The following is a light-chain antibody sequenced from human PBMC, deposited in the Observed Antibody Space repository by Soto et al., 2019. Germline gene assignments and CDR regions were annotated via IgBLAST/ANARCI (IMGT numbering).Light chain of an antibody. J-gene: IGLJ1*01. V-gene: IGLV4-69*01. CDR1: SGHNNYA. CDR2: ITSDGSH. CDR3: QTWGTGIHV. Sequence: QLVLTQSPSASASLGASVKLTCTLSSGHNNYAIAWHQQQPEKGPRYLMKITSDGSHTKGDGIPDRFSGSSSGAERYLTISSLQSEDEADYYCQTWGTGIHVFGTGTKVTVL.